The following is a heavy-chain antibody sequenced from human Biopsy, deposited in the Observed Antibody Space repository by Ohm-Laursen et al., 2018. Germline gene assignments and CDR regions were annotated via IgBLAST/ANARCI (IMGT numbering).Heavy chain of an antibody. CDR2: ISSGGRA. CDR1: GGDINNYY. V-gene: IGHV4-59*01. CDR3: ARERQFRFLEGAFDY. J-gene: IGHJ4*02. Sequence: GTLSLTCNVSGGDINNYYWNWIRQPPGKGLQVIGYISSGGRAKYNPSLKSRLTISLDTSKNQLSLRLSSVTAADSAIYYCARERQFRFLEGAFDYWGQGILVTVSS. D-gene: IGHD3-3*01.